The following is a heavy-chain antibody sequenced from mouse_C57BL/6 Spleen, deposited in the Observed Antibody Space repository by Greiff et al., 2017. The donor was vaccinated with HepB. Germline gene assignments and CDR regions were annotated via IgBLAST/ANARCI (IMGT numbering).Heavy chain of an antibody. CDR2: IYPGDGDT. J-gene: IGHJ4*01. CDR3: AREGGGAMDY. CDR1: GYSFSSYW. V-gene: IGHV1-82*01. Sequence: VKLMESGPELVKPGASVKISCTASGYSFSSYWMHWVKQRPGKGLEWIGRIYPGDGDTNYNGKFKGKATLTADKSTSTAYMQLSSLTSGDSAVYYCAREGGGAMDYWGQGTSVTVSS. D-gene: IGHD1-1*02.